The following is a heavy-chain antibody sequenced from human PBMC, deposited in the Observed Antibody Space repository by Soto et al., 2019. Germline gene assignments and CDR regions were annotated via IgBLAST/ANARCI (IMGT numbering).Heavy chain of an antibody. V-gene: IGHV3-23*01. Sequence: GGSLRLSCAVSGFICSSYDMSWVRQGPGKGLEWVSTILVGGSTHYEDSVKGRFTISRDTSKNTVYLQMNNLTAGDTAFYYCAKATATSGGAFEIYGQGTMVTVSS. J-gene: IGHJ3*02. CDR2: ILVGGST. CDR1: GFICSSYD. D-gene: IGHD1-1*01. CDR3: AKATATSGGAFEI.